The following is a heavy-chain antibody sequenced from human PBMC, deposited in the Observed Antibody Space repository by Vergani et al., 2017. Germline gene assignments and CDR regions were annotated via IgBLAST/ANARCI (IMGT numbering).Heavy chain of an antibody. Sequence: QVQLVQSGAEVKKPGASVKVSCKASGYTFTSYYMHWVRQAPGQGLEWMGIINPSGGSTSYAQKFQGRGTMTRDTSTSTVYMELSSLRSEETAVYYWAGSAFSVVIRVGLFDYWGQGTLVTVSS. CDR1: GYTFTSYY. J-gene: IGHJ4*02. V-gene: IGHV1-46*01. D-gene: IGHD3-22*01. CDR3: AGSAFSVVIRVGLFDY. CDR2: INPSGGST.